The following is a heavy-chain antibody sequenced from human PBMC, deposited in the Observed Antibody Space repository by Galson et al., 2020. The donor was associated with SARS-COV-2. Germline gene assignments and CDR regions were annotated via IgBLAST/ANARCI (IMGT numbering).Heavy chain of an antibody. D-gene: IGHD6-19*01. CDR2: IIGSGGPT. CDR3: AKDRVGYSSAWNDFDY. V-gene: IGHV3-23*01. Sequence: GESLKISCAASGFTLSSYAMSWVRQAPGKGLEWVSSIIGSGGPTYYADSVKGRFTISRDNSKNTLYLQMNSLRAEDTAVYYCAKDRVGYSSAWNDFDYWGQGTLVTVSS. CDR1: GFTLSSYA. J-gene: IGHJ4*02.